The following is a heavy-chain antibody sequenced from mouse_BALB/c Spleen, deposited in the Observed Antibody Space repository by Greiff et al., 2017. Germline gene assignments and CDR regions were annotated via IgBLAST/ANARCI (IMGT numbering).Heavy chain of an antibody. CDR1: GFTFSSYA. J-gene: IGHJ2*01. CDR3: ARGQGDGYYLYYFDY. CDR2: ISSGGST. V-gene: IGHV5-6-5*01. Sequence: EVQVVESGGGLVKPGGSLKLSCAASGFTFSSYAMSWVRQTPEKRLEWVASISSGGSTYYPDSVKGRFTISRDNARNILYLQMSSLRSEDTAMYYCARGQGDGYYLYYFDYWGQGTTLTVSS. D-gene: IGHD2-3*01.